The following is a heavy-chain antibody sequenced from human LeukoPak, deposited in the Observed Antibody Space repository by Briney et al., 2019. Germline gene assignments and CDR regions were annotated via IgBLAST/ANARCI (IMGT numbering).Heavy chain of an antibody. CDR2: ISYDGSNK. J-gene: IGHJ4*02. Sequence: GGSLRLSYAASGFTFSSYAMHWVRQAPGKGLEWVAVISYDGSNKYYANSVKGRFNISRDNSKNTLYLQMNSLRAEDTAVYYCARDWDGSGSNVIDYWGQGTLVTVSS. CDR1: GFTFSSYA. V-gene: IGHV3-30*04. D-gene: IGHD3-10*01. CDR3: ARDWDGSGSNVIDY.